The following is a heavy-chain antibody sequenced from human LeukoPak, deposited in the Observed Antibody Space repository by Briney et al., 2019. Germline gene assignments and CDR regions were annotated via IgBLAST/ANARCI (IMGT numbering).Heavy chain of an antibody. Sequence: SETLSLTCAVYGGSFSGYYWSWIRQPPGKGLEWIGEINHSGSTNYNPSLKSRVTISVDTSKNQFSLKLSSVTAADTAVYYCARGVYSSSCLPLDYWGQGTLVTVSS. D-gene: IGHD6-13*01. J-gene: IGHJ4*02. CDR1: GGSFSGYY. CDR2: INHSGST. V-gene: IGHV4-34*01. CDR3: ARGVYSSSCLPLDY.